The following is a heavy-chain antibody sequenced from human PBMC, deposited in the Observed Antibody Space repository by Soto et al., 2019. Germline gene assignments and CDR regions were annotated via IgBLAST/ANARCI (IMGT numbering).Heavy chain of an antibody. D-gene: IGHD2-15*01. J-gene: IGHJ3*02. Sequence: GGSLRLSCAAPGFTFSSYGMHWVRQAPGKGLEWVAVIWYDGSNKYYADSVKGRFTISRDNSKNTLYLQMNSLRAEDTAVYYCARDPRYCSGGSCPIHAFDIWGQGTMVTVSS. CDR1: GFTFSSYG. V-gene: IGHV3-33*01. CDR3: ARDPRYCSGGSCPIHAFDI. CDR2: IWYDGSNK.